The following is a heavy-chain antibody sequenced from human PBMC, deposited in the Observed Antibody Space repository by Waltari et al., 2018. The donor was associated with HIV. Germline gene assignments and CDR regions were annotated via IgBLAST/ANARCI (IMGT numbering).Heavy chain of an antibody. CDR1: GYTFTNYW. D-gene: IGHD3-22*01. CDR2: NYPFDSDT. Sequence: EVQLVQSGAEVRKSGESLKISCKASGYTFTNYWIAWVRQMSGEGLGWMGINYPFDSDTRYNPSFEGHITISADKSLATAYLEWSNLNASDAAIYYCARLFYDDTTGYINNAFDIWGQGTVVTVS. J-gene: IGHJ3*02. CDR3: ARLFYDDTTGYINNAFDI. V-gene: IGHV5-51*03.